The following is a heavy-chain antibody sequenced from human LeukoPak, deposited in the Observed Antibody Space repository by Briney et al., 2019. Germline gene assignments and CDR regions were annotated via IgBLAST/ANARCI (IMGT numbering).Heavy chain of an antibody. CDR2: ISGDGGST. V-gene: IGHV3-43*02. CDR1: GFTFDDYA. D-gene: IGHD3-22*01. J-gene: IGHJ4*02. CDR3: AKERDSSGPLGY. Sequence: GGSLRLSCAASGFTFDDYAMHWVRHAPGKGLEWVWLISGDGGSTYYADSVKGRFTISRDNSKNSLYLQMNSLRTDDTGLYYCAKERDSSGPLGYWGQGTLVTVSS.